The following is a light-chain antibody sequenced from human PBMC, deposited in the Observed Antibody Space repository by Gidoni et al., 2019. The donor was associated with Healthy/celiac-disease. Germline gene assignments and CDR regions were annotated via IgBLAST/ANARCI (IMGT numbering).Light chain of an antibody. CDR1: QDISNY. CDR2: DAS. J-gene: IGKJ1*01. CDR3: KQYDNHRTWT. V-gene: IGKV1-33*01. Sequence: DIQITQSPSSLSASVGDRVTITCQASQDISNYLNWYQQKPGKATKLLIYDASNLETGVPSRISGSGYGTDFTFTIRSLQQEDIATYYCKQYDNHRTWTFGQGTKVEIK.